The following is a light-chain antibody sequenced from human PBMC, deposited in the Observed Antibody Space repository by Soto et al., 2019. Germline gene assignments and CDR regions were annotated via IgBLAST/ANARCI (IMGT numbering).Light chain of an antibody. V-gene: IGKV3-20*01. Sequence: EIVLTQSPGTLSLSPGERATLSCRASQSVSSSYLAWYQQKPGQAPRLLIYGASSRATGIPDRLSGSGSGTDFALTISRLEPEDFAVYYCQQDGSSPPKTSGQETKVEIK. CDR1: QSVSSSY. J-gene: IGKJ1*01. CDR2: GAS. CDR3: QQDGSSPPKT.